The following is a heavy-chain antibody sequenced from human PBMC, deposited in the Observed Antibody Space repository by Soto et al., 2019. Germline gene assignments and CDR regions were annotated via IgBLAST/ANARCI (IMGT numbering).Heavy chain of an antibody. V-gene: IGHV4-39*01. CDR1: GGSISSSSYY. Sequence: SETLSLTCTVSGGSISSSSYYWGWIRQPPGKGLEWIGSIYYSGSTYYNPSLKSRVTISVDTSKNQFSLKLSSVTAADTAVYYCARIGDYYYYYVDVWGKGTTVTVSS. CDR2: IYYSGST. D-gene: IGHD4-17*01. J-gene: IGHJ6*03. CDR3: ARIGDYYYYYVDV.